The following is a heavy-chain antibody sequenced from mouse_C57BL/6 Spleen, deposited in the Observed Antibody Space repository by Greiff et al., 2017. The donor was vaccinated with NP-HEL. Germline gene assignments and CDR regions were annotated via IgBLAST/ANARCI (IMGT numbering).Heavy chain of an antibody. J-gene: IGHJ4*01. Sequence: VQLQESGPGLAKPSPSLSLTCSVTGYSITSDYWNWIRKFPGNNLEYMGYISYSGSTYYNPSLKSRISITRDTSKNQYYLKLNSVTTEDTSTYYGARTTTTVVDSMDYWGQGTSVTVSS. CDR3: ARTTTTVVDSMDY. V-gene: IGHV3-8*01. CDR1: GYSITSDY. D-gene: IGHD1-1*01. CDR2: ISYSGST.